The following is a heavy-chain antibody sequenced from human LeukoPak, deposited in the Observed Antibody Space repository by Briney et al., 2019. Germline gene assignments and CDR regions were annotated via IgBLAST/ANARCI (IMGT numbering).Heavy chain of an antibody. D-gene: IGHD3-22*01. CDR3: AKGYYDSSGYLGY. V-gene: IGHV3-30*02. Sequence: GGSLRLSCAGSGFTFSSYGMHWVRQAPGKGLEWVAFIRYDGSNKYYADSVKGRFTISRDNSKNTLYLQMNSLRAEDTAVYYCAKGYYDSSGYLGYWGQGTLVTVSS. CDR1: GFTFSSYG. CDR2: IRYDGSNK. J-gene: IGHJ4*02.